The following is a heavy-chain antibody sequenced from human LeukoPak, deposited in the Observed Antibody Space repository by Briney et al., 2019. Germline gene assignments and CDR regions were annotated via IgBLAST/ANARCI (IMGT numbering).Heavy chain of an antibody. CDR1: GFTFSSYW. Sequence: GGSLRLSCAASGFTFSSYWMSWVRQAPGKGLEWVANIKQDGSEKYYVDSVKGRFTISRDNAKNSLYLQMNSLRAEDTAVYYCARDPSPYSSGWYAPVDYFDYWGQGTLVIVSS. CDR3: ARDPSPYSSGWYAPVDYFDY. CDR2: IKQDGSEK. V-gene: IGHV3-7*01. J-gene: IGHJ4*02. D-gene: IGHD6-19*01.